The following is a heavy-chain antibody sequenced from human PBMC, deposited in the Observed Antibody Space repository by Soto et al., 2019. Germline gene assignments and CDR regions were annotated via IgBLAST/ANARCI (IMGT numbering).Heavy chain of an antibody. CDR3: ARDTATIFGVVTEYYYYGMDL. CDR2: ISAYNGNT. Sequence: ASVKVSCKASGYTFTSYGISWVRQAPGQGLEWMGWISAYNGNTNYAQKLQGRVTMTTDTSTSTAYMELRSLRSDDTAVYYCARDTATIFGVVTEYYYYGMDLWGQGTTVTVSS. J-gene: IGHJ6*02. V-gene: IGHV1-18*01. CDR1: GYTFTSYG. D-gene: IGHD3-3*01.